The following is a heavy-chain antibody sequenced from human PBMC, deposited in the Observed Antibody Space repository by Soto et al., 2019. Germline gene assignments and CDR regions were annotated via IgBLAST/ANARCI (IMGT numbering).Heavy chain of an antibody. CDR2: IRGSGGST. Sequence: EVQLLESWGGLVQPGGSLRLSCAASGFTLSSYAMSWVRQAPGKGLEWVSSIRGSGGSTYYADSVKGRFTISRDNSKNTLYPQMNSLRAEDTSVYYCAKPGYSSYWSTHFDYWAQGTQVTVSS. CDR1: GFTLSSYA. D-gene: IGHD6-19*01. CDR3: AKPGYSSYWSTHFDY. V-gene: IGHV3-23*01. J-gene: IGHJ4*02.